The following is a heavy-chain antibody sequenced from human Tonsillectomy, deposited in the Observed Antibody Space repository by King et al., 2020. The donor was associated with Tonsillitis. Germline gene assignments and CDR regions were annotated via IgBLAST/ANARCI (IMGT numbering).Heavy chain of an antibody. Sequence: VQLQESGPGLVKPSETLSLTCTVSGGSVSSDSYYWSWIRQPPGKGLEWIGCIYYSGSTNYNPSLKSRVTISVDTSKNQFSLKLSSVTAADTAVYYCARERDYYDSRGFDYWGQGTLVTVSS. CDR3: ARERDYYDSRGFDY. CDR2: IYYSGST. D-gene: IGHD3-22*01. V-gene: IGHV4-61*01. J-gene: IGHJ4*02. CDR1: GGSVSSDSYY.